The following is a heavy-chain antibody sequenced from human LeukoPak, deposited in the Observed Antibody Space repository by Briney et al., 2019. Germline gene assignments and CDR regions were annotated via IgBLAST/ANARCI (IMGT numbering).Heavy chain of an antibody. CDR3: TRDTAEFYDGSGYAGD. J-gene: IGHJ4*02. Sequence: GGSLRLSCTASGFILGDYAMSWVRQAPGKGLEWVGFIRSKAYGATTEYAASVKGRFTISRDDSKSIAYLQMNSLKTEDTAVYYCTRDTAEFYDGSGYAGDWGQGTLVTVSS. CDR2: IRSKAYGATT. CDR1: GFILGDYA. V-gene: IGHV3-49*04. D-gene: IGHD3-22*01.